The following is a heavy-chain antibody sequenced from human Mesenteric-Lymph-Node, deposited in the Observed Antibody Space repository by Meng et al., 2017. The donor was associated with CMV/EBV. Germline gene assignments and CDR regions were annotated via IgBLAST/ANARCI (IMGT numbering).Heavy chain of an antibody. CDR2: ISYDGSNK. V-gene: IGHV3-30-3*01. CDR3: ARDDSLE. D-gene: IGHD2-21*01. Sequence: GGSLRLSCAASGFTFSSYAMHWVRQAPGKGLEWVAVISYDGSNKYYADSVKGRFTISRDNSKNTLYLQMNSLRAEDTAVYYCARDDSLEWGQGTLVTVSS. CDR1: GFTFSSYA. J-gene: IGHJ4*02.